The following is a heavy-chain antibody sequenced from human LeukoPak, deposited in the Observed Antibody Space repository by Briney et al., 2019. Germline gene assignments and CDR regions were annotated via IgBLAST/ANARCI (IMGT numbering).Heavy chain of an antibody. CDR2: IYHSGRT. J-gene: IGHJ4*02. CDR3: ARDLLWFGEAYFDY. D-gene: IGHD3-10*01. V-gene: IGHV4-30-2*01. Sequence: SETLSLTCAVSGGSISSGNYSWSWIRQPPGKGLEWIGYIYHSGRTYYNPSLKSRVTISIDRSKNQFSLKLSSVTAADTAVYYCARDLLWFGEAYFDYWGQGTLVTVSS. CDR1: GGSISSGNYS.